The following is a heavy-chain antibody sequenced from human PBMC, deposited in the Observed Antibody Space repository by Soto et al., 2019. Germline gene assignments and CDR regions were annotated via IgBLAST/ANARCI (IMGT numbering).Heavy chain of an antibody. CDR1: GFTFSDNW. J-gene: IGHJ4*02. Sequence: EVQLVESEGGLVQPGGSLRLSCAASGFTFSDNWMTWVRQTPAKGREWVANIKPDGSNKYHGDSVKGRFTISRDNAKNSLYLQLNSLRAEDTAVYYCVRGSGWLFDYWGQGTLVTVSS. CDR2: IKPDGSNK. D-gene: IGHD6-19*01. CDR3: VRGSGWLFDY. V-gene: IGHV3-7*02.